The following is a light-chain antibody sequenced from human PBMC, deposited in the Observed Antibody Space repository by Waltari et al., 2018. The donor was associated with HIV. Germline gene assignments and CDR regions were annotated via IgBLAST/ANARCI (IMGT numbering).Light chain of an antibody. J-gene: IGLJ2*01. CDR2: YDS. CDR1: NIGSKS. Sequence: SYVLTQPPSVSVAPGKTARITCGGTNIGSKSVHWYQPKPGQAPLLVIYYDSARHSGIPERFSGFNSGNTANLTISRVEAGDEADYYCQVWDSSSDHVVFGGGTNLTVL. V-gene: IGLV3-21*04. CDR3: QVWDSSSDHVV.